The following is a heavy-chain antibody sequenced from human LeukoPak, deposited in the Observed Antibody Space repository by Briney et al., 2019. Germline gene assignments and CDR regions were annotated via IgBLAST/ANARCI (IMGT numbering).Heavy chain of an antibody. J-gene: IGHJ4*02. CDR3: AIGIAAAGTFDY. CDR2: INPNSGGT. V-gene: IGHV1-2*06. CDR1: GYTFTGYY. Sequence: ASVKVSCKASGYTFTGYYMHWVRQAPGQGLEWMGRINPNSGGTNYAQKFQGRVTMTRDTSINTAYMELSRLRSDDTAVYYCAIGIAAAGTFDYWGQGTLVTVSS. D-gene: IGHD6-13*01.